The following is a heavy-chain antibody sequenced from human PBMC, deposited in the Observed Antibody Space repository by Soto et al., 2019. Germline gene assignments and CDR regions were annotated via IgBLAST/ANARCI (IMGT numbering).Heavy chain of an antibody. D-gene: IGHD2-8*01. CDR2: IIPIFGNT. Sequence: GASVKVSCKASGGTFSSYAISWVRQAPGQGLEWMGGIIPIFGNTNYAQKFQGRVTMTTDTSTSTAYMELRSLRSDDTAVYYCARDGLMQLYWFDPWGQGTLVTVPQ. J-gene: IGHJ5*02. CDR3: ARDGLMQLYWFDP. CDR1: GGTFSSYA. V-gene: IGHV1-69*05.